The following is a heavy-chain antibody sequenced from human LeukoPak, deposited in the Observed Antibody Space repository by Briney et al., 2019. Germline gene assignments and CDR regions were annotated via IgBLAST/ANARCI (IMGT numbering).Heavy chain of an antibody. D-gene: IGHD3-22*01. V-gene: IGHV4-34*01. J-gene: IGHJ4*02. CDR2: IYYSGST. CDR3: ASKRLFRWYFDY. CDR1: GGSFSGYY. Sequence: SETLSLTCAVYGGSFSGYYWSWIRQPPGRGLEWIGSIYYSGSTYYKPSVKSRVTISVDTSKNQFSLKLSSVTAADTAVYYCASKRLFRWYFDYWGQGTLVTVSS.